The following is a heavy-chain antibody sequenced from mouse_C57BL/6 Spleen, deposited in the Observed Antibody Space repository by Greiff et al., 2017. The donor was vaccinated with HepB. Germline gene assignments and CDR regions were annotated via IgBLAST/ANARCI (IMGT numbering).Heavy chain of an antibody. J-gene: IGHJ2*01. Sequence: VQLQQSGAELVRPGASVKLSCTASGFNIKDDYMHWVKQRPEQGLEWIGWIDPENGDTEYASNVQGKATITADTSSNTAYLQLSSLTSEDTAVYYCTTPYYGSSYLYWGQGTTLTVSS. V-gene: IGHV14-4*01. CDR3: TTPYYGSSYLY. CDR1: GFNIKDDY. CDR2: IDPENGDT. D-gene: IGHD1-1*01.